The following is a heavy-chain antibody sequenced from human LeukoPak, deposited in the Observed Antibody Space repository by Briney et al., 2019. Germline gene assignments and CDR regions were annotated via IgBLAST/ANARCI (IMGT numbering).Heavy chain of an antibody. CDR3: ARGPPFDP. CDR2: IRYDGSNK. V-gene: IGHV3-30*02. Sequence: QPGGSLRLSCAASGFTFSSYGMHWVRQAPGKGLEWVAFIRYDGSNKYYADSVKGRFTISRDNAKNSLYLQMNSLRAEDTAVYYCARGPPFDPWGQGTLVTVSS. CDR1: GFTFSSYG. J-gene: IGHJ5*02.